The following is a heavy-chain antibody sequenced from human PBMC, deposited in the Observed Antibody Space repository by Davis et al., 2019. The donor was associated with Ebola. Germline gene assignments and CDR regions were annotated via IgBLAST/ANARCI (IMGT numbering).Heavy chain of an antibody. V-gene: IGHV3-66*02. J-gene: IGHJ4*01. D-gene: IGHD2-15*01. CDR3: ASSSVRHSDLWYSLDY. CDR1: GLTVSNNY. CDR2: IYSGGNT. Sequence: PGGSLRLSCAASGLTVSNNYMTWVRQAPGKGLEWVSVIYSGGNTYYGDSVKGRFTISRDNSKNTLYLQMSSLRPEDSGVYYCASSSVRHSDLWYSLDYWGHGILVTVSS.